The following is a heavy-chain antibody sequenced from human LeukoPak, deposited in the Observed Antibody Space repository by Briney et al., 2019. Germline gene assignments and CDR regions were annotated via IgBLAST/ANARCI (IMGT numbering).Heavy chain of an antibody. J-gene: IGHJ3*02. CDR1: GGSISSGGYS. CDR2: IYHSGST. D-gene: IGHD3-22*01. CDR3: ARAYYYDSSGYYANPDAFDI. Sequence: SETLSLTCAVSGGSISSGGYSWSWIRQPPGKGLEWIGYIYHSGSTYYNPSLKSRVTISVDRSKNQISLKLSSVTAADTAVYYCARAYYYDSSGYYANPDAFDIWGQGTMVTVSS. V-gene: IGHV4-30-2*01.